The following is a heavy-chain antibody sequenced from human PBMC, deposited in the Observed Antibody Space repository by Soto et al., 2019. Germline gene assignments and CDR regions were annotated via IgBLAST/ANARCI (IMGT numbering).Heavy chain of an antibody. CDR2: IYYSGST. D-gene: IGHD2-2*01. Sequence: SETLSLTCTVSGGSISSGGYYWSWIRQHPGKGLEWIGYIYYSGSTYYNPSLKSRVTISVDTSKNQFSLKLSSVTAADTAVYYCARRRIVVVPAAQGHQSPWFDPWGQGTLVTVSS. CDR1: GGSISSGGYY. V-gene: IGHV4-31*03. J-gene: IGHJ5*02. CDR3: ARRRIVVVPAAQGHQSPWFDP.